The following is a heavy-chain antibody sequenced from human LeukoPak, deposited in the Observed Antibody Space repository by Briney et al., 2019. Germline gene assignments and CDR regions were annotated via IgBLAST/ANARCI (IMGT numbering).Heavy chain of an antibody. CDR2: VYSDAST. CDR3: ARGIKIVGYNTYYFDY. J-gene: IGHJ4*02. D-gene: IGHD2-15*01. Sequence: GGSLILSCAASGFSVRSNYMAWVRQAPGKGLESVSVVYSDASTYYADSVKGRFTISRDNLRNTLYLQMNSLRPEDTAVYYCARGIKIVGYNTYYFDYWGQETLVTVSS. V-gene: IGHV3-53*01. CDR1: GFSVRSNY.